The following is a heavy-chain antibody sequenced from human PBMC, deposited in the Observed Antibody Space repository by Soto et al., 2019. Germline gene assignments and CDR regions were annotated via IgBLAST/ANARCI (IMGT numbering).Heavy chain of an antibody. CDR1: GGSISRYY. CDR3: ARGYCSSSTCYIWDDWFVF. J-gene: IGHJ5*01. CDR2: IYYSGRT. D-gene: IGHD2-2*01. Sequence: SETLSLTCTVSGGSISRYYWSWIRQPPGKGLEWIGYIYYSGRTNYNPSLKSRVTISVDTPKNQFSLKLSSVTAADTAVYYCARGYCSSSTCYIWDDWFVFWGQGTLVTVSS. V-gene: IGHV4-59*01.